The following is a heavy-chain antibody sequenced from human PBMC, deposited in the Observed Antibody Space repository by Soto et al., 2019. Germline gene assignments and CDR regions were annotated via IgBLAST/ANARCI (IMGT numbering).Heavy chain of an antibody. CDR3: AKDWSGYKGSGSYYNPEDAFDI. J-gene: IGHJ3*02. CDR1: GFTFSSYG. V-gene: IGHV3-30*18. Sequence: GGSLRLSCAASGFTFSSYGMHWVRQAPGKGLEWVAVISYDGSNKYYADSVKGRFTISRDNSKNTLYLQMNSLRAEDTAVYYCAKDWSGYKGSGSYYNPEDAFDIWGQGTMVTVSS. D-gene: IGHD3-10*01. CDR2: ISYDGSNK.